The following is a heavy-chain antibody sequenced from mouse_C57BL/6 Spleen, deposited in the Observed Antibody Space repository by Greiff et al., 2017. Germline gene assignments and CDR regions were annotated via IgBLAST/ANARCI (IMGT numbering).Heavy chain of an antibody. CDR1: GYTFTGYW. CDR3: ARDYGSSPFAY. J-gene: IGHJ3*01. CDR2: IFPGSGST. D-gene: IGHD1-1*01. V-gene: IGHV1-9*01. Sequence: VQLQQSGAELMKPGASVKLSCKATGYTFTGYWIEWVKQRPGHGLEWIGEIFPGSGSTNYNEKFKGKATLTADTSSNTAYMQISSLTTEDSSICFCARDYGSSPFAYWGQGTLVTVSA.